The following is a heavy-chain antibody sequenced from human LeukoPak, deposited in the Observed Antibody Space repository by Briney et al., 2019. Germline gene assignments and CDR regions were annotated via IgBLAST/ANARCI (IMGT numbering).Heavy chain of an antibody. CDR1: GFTFSSYS. V-gene: IGHV3-21*04. D-gene: IGHD3-22*01. Sequence: KLGGSLRLSCAASGFTFSSYSMNWVRQAPGKGLEWVSSISSSSSYIYYADSVKGRFTISRDNSKNTLYLQMNSLRAEDTAVYYCAKDVGTTSITMIVEDSPLDYWGQGTLVTVSS. CDR2: ISSSSSYI. CDR3: AKDVGTTSITMIVEDSPLDY. J-gene: IGHJ4*02.